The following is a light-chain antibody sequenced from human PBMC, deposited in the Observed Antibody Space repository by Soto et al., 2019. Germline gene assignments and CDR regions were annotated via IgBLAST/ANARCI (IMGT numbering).Light chain of an antibody. J-gene: IGKJ4*01. V-gene: IGKV3-11*01. CDR2: DAS. Sequence: ENVLTQPPATLSLSPGARATLSCRASQRVSSYLAWYQQKPGQAPRLLIYDASNRATGIPARFSGGGSGTDFTLTISILEPEDFGVYYCQLPLTLGGGTKVEIK. CDR3: QLPLT. CDR1: QRVSSY.